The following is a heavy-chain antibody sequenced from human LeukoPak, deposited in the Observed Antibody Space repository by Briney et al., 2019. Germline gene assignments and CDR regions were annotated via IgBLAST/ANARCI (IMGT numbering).Heavy chain of an antibody. J-gene: IGHJ5*02. V-gene: IGHV1-18*01. CDR2: ISAYNGNT. CDR1: GDTFTSYG. Sequence: GASVKVSCNASGDTFTSYGISWVRQAPGQGLEWMGWISAYNGNTNYAQKLQGRVTMTTDTSTSTAYMELRSLRSDDTAVYYCARDSLDYGDDWFDPWGQGTLVTVSS. CDR3: ARDSLDYGDDWFDP. D-gene: IGHD4-17*01.